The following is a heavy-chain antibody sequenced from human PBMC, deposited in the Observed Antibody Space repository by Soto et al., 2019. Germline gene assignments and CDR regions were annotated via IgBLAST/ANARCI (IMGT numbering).Heavy chain of an antibody. CDR3: ARGRVLGYYYYYMDV. V-gene: IGHV4-34*01. CDR1: GGSFSGYY. CDR2: INHSGST. J-gene: IGHJ6*03. Sequence: SETLSLTCAVYGGSFSGYYWSWIRQPPGKGLEWIGEINHSGSTNYNPSLKSRVTISVDTSKNQFSLKLSSVTAADTAVYYCARGRVLGYYYYYMDVWGKGTTVTVSS.